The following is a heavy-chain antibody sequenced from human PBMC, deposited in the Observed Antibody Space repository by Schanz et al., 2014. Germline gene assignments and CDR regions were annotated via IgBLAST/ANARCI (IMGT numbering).Heavy chain of an antibody. J-gene: IGHJ4*02. CDR2: ISWNSGSI. V-gene: IGHV3-9*01. CDR3: AKDGIMVQGVIWERYFDS. Sequence: QLVESGGGLVQPGGSLRLSCSASGFTFSTYAMSWVRQAPGKGLEWVSSISWNSGSIDYADSVKGRFTISRDNAKNSLYLQMNSLRAEDTALYYCAKDGIMVQGVIWERYFDSWGQGTLVTVSS. D-gene: IGHD3-10*01. CDR1: GFTFSTYA.